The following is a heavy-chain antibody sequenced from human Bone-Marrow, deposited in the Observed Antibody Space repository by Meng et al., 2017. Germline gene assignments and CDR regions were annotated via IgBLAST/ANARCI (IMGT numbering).Heavy chain of an antibody. CDR2: ISAYNGNT. Sequence: ASVKVSCKASGYTFTSYGISWVRQAPGQGLEWMGWISAYNGNTNYAQKLQGRVTMTTDTSTSTAYMELRSLRSDDTAVYYCARDSLRSGWYRLYYYYYGMDVWGQGTTVTCFS. D-gene: IGHD6-19*01. CDR3: ARDSLRSGWYRLYYYYYGMDV. V-gene: IGHV1-18*01. CDR1: GYTFTSYG. J-gene: IGHJ6*01.